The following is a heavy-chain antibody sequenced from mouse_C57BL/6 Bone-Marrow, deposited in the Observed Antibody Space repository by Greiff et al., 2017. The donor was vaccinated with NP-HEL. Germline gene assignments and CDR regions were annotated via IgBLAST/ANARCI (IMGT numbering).Heavy chain of an antibody. D-gene: IGHD1-1*01. J-gene: IGHJ2*01. CDR2: IDPNSGGT. CDR1: GYTFTSYW. Sequence: QVQLKQPGAELVKPGASVKLSCKASGYTFTSYWMHWVKQRPGRGLEWIGRIDPNSGGTKYNEKFKSKATLTVDKPSSTAYMQLSSLTSEDSAVYYCARGGIDYGSSYYFDYWGQGTTLTVSS. CDR3: ARGGIDYGSSYYFDY. V-gene: IGHV1-72*01.